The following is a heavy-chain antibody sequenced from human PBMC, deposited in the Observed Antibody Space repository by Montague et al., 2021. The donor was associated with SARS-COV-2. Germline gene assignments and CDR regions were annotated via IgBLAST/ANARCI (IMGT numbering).Heavy chain of an antibody. CDR3: AHPSSIATRGGAFDI. V-gene: IGHV2-5*02. J-gene: IGHJ3*02. D-gene: IGHD6-6*01. CDR2: IYWDDDK. Sequence: PALVKPTQTLTLIWSGSGVSLSTSGAGVGWIRQPPGKALEWLALIYWDDDKRYSPSLKSRLTVTKDTSKNQVVLTLTNMDPVDTATYYCAHPSSIATRGGAFDIWGQGKMVTVAS. CDR1: GVSLSTSGAG.